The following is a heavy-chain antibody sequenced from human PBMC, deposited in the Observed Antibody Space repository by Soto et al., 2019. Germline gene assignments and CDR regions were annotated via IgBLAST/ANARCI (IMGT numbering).Heavy chain of an antibody. CDR1: GYSISGGFY. Sequence: SETLSLTCAVSGYSISGGFYWVWSRQPPGKGLEWIGSIYHGGSSYFNPSLKSRATISMDTSENQFSLKPTSVPTADTAIYFCANRVDVLAPWNWGQGTLVTVSS. V-gene: IGHV4-38-2*01. D-gene: IGHD3-9*01. J-gene: IGHJ4*02. CDR2: IYHGGSS. CDR3: ANRVDVLAPWN.